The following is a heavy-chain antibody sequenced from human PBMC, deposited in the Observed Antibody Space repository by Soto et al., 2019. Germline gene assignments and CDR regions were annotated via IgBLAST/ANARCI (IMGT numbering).Heavy chain of an antibody. Sequence: QVQLQESGPGLVKPSETLSLTCTVSGGSISSYYWSWIRQPPGKGLEWIGYIYYSGSTNYNPSLKSRVTISVDTSKNQFSLKLRSVTAADTAVYYCARDLGRLVRTFGWFDPWGQGTLVTVSS. V-gene: IGHV4-59*01. CDR2: IYYSGST. D-gene: IGHD3-9*01. CDR3: ARDLGRLVRTFGWFDP. J-gene: IGHJ5*02. CDR1: GGSISSYY.